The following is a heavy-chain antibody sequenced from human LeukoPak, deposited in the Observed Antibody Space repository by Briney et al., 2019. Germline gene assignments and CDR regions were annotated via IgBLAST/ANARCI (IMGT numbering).Heavy chain of an antibody. Sequence: LSGGSLRLSCAASGFTVSSNYMSWVRQAPGKGLEWVSAISGSGGSTYYADSVKGRFTISRDNSKNTLYLQMNSLRAEDTAVYYCAKDHLFGEMATTFDYWGQGTLVTVSS. D-gene: IGHD5-24*01. V-gene: IGHV3-23*01. J-gene: IGHJ4*02. CDR1: GFTVSSNY. CDR3: AKDHLFGEMATTFDY. CDR2: ISGSGGST.